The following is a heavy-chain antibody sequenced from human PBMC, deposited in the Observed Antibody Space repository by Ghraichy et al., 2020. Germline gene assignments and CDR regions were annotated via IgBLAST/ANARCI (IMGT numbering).Heavy chain of an antibody. CDR1: GFTFSSYS. CDR2: ISSSSSYI. CDR3: ARGGWKYCSGGSCYSSWFDP. D-gene: IGHD2-15*01. J-gene: IGHJ5*02. V-gene: IGHV3-21*01. Sequence: GGSLRLSCAASGFTFSSYSMNWVRQAPGKGLEWVSSISSSSSYIYYADSVKGRFTISRDNAKNSLYLQMNSLRAEDTAVYYCARGGWKYCSGGSCYSSWFDPWGQGTLVTVSS.